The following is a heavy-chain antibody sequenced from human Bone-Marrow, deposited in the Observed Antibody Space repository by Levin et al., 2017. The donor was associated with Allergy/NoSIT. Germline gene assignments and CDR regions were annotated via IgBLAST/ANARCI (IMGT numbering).Heavy chain of an antibody. V-gene: IGHV4-61*01. Sequence: PSETLSLTCTVSGGSVSSGSYYWSWIRQPPGKGLEWIGYIYYSGSTNYNPSLKSRVTISVDTSKNQFSLKLSSVTAADTAVYYCARDPGPRIAARRAYYYYGMDVWGQGTTVTVSS. CDR3: ARDPGPRIAARRAYYYYGMDV. D-gene: IGHD6-6*01. CDR2: IYYSGST. CDR1: GGSVSSGSYY. J-gene: IGHJ6*02.